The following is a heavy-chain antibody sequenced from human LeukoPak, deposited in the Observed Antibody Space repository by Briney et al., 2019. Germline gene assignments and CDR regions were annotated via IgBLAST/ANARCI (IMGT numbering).Heavy chain of an antibody. V-gene: IGHV4-39*01. D-gene: IGHD3-22*01. CDR1: GGSFSGYY. CDR2: IYYSGST. J-gene: IGHJ4*02. Sequence: SETLSLTCAVSGGSFSGYYWGWIRQPPGKGLEWIGGIYYSGSTYYNPSLKSRVTISVDTSKNQCSLKLSSVTAADTAAYYCARHSLDYYDSSGTFDYWGQGTLVTVSS. CDR3: ARHSLDYYDSSGTFDY.